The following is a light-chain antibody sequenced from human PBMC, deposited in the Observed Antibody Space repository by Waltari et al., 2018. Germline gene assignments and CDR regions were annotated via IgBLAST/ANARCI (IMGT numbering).Light chain of an antibody. Sequence: DIVMTQSPDSLALSLGERATINCKSRQSVLYSSNNKNYLAWYQQKPGQPPRLLIYWASTRESGVPDRFSGSGSGTDFTLTISSLQAEDVAVYYCQQYDSTPYTFGQGTKLEIK. J-gene: IGKJ2*01. V-gene: IGKV4-1*01. CDR2: WAS. CDR1: QSVLYSSNNKNY. CDR3: QQYDSTPYT.